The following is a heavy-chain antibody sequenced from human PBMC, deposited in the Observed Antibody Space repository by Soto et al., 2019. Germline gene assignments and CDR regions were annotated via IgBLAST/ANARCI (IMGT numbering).Heavy chain of an antibody. D-gene: IGHD2-15*01. CDR3: ARDPQGYCSGGRCYHFDY. V-gene: IGHV1-46*01. CDR1: GYTLTSYS. Sequence: QVQLVQSGAEVKKPGASVRVSCKASGYTLTSYSMHWVRQAPGQGLEWMGIINPSGDNIRYAQNFQGRVTMTRATTTSAVYLELSSLRSEDTAIYYCARDPQGYCSGGRCYHFDYWGQGTLVTVSS. CDR2: INPSGDNI. J-gene: IGHJ4*02.